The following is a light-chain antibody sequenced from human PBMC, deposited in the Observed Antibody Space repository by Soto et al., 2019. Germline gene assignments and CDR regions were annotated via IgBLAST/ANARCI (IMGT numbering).Light chain of an antibody. Sequence: DIQVTHSPSSVSSSLLDIVTITCRASQDIAGYLAWYQHKPGRAPELLIRAASSLQSGVPSRFSGSGSGTDFTLTINSLQPEDFATYYCQQAYSFPITFGQGTRLEIK. J-gene: IGKJ5*01. CDR1: QDIAGY. CDR2: AAS. V-gene: IGKV1D-12*01. CDR3: QQAYSFPIT.